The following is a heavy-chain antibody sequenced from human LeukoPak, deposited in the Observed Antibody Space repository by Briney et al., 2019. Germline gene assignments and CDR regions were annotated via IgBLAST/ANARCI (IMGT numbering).Heavy chain of an antibody. CDR3: ACGIDYYDSSGYYFENFQY. Sequence: GGSLRLSCAASGFTFGSYAISWVRQAPGKGLEWVSGISGSGHTTYYMDSVKGRFTISRDNSKKTMYVQMNSLRAEDSDVYYCACGIDYYDSSGYYFENFQYWGQGTLVTVSS. CDR2: ISGSGHTT. CDR1: GFTFGSYA. J-gene: IGHJ1*01. V-gene: IGHV3-23*01. D-gene: IGHD3-22*01.